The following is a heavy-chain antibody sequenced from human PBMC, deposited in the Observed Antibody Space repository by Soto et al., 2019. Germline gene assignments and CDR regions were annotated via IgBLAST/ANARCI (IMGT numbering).Heavy chain of an antibody. J-gene: IGHJ4*02. D-gene: IGHD4-17*01. CDR2: IYPDDSDT. V-gene: IGHV5-51*01. CDR3: ARHLLGVTTPYFDY. CDR1: GYTFTNYW. Sequence: GESLKISCKGSGYTFTNYWIGWVRQMPGKGLEWMGIIYPDDSDTRYSPSFQGQVTISADKSISTAYLQWSGLKASDTAMYYCARHLLGVTTPYFDYWGQGTLVTVSS.